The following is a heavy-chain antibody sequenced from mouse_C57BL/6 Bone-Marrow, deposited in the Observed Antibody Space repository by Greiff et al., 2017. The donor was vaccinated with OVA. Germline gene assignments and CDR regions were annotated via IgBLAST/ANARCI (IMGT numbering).Heavy chain of an antibody. J-gene: IGHJ2*01. CDR2: IYPRSGNT. Sequence: VQLQQSGAELARPGASVKLSCTASGYTFTSYGLSWVKQRTGQGLEWIGEIYPRSGNTYYNEKFKGKATLTADKSSSTAYMELRSLTSEDSAVYFCARYDSNYYFDYWGQGTTLTVSS. CDR1: GYTFTSYG. D-gene: IGHD2-5*01. CDR3: ARYDSNYYFDY. V-gene: IGHV1-81*01.